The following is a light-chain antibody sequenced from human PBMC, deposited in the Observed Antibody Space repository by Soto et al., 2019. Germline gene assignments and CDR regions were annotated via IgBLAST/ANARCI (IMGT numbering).Light chain of an antibody. J-gene: IGKJ1*01. Sequence: EIGLAQSPGTLSLSPGERATLSCRPSQSVSSRYLAWYQQKPGQAPRLRIYGASSRATGIPDRFSGSGSGTDFTLTISRLEPEDFAVYYCQQYANSPPTFGQGTKVDIK. V-gene: IGKV3-20*01. CDR1: QSVSSRY. CDR2: GAS. CDR3: QQYANSPPT.